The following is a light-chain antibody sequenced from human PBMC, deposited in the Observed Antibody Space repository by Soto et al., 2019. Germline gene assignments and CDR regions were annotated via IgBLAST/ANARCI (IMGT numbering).Light chain of an antibody. CDR3: QQYGATPGT. Sequence: EIVLTQSPDTLSLSPGERVTLSCRASQSVTNSYLAWYQQKPGQGPRLLTHGASSRATGTPDRFSGSGSGTDFTLTISRLEPEDFAVYYCQQYGATPGTFGHGTKLDIK. J-gene: IGKJ1*01. CDR1: QSVTNSY. V-gene: IGKV3-20*01. CDR2: GAS.